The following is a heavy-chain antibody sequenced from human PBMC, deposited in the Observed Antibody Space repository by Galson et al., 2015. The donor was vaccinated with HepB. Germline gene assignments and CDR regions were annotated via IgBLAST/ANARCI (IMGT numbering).Heavy chain of an antibody. Sequence: SVKVSCKVSGYRLSELSMHWVRQAPGKGLEWMGGFHPEDGETIYAQKFQGRVTMTEDTSSDTAYMELRSLRSEDTALYYCATLRAAYASPQNFYAMDVWGQGTPVTVSS. V-gene: IGHV1-24*01. D-gene: IGHD2-8*01. CDR3: ATLRAAYASPQNFYAMDV. CDR2: FHPEDGET. J-gene: IGHJ6*02. CDR1: GYRLSELS.